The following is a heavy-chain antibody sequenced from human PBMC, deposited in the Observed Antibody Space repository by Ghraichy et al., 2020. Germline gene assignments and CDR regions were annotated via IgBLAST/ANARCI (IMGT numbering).Heavy chain of an antibody. CDR1: GSTFRSYA. CDR3: AKGSAAAYCPIDY. J-gene: IGHJ4*02. CDR2: ISNSGGST. D-gene: IGHD6-13*01. V-gene: IGHV3-23*01. Sequence: GGSLRLSCADSGSTFRSYALIWVRQAPGKGLDWVSTISNSGGSTYYADSVKGRFTISRDNSKNTLYLQMNSLRAEDTAVYYCAKGSAAAYCPIDYWGQGTLVTVSS.